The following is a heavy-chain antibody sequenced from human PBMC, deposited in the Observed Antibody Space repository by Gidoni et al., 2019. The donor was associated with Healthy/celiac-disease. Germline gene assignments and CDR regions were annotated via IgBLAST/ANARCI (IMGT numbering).Heavy chain of an antibody. J-gene: IGHJ6*02. CDR3: ARAFLKISSVVVPAAIYYGMDV. D-gene: IGHD2-2*01. CDR2: IIPIFGTA. V-gene: IGHV1-69*06. CDR1: GGTFSSYA. Sequence: QVQLVQSGAEVKKPGSSVKVSCKASGGTFSSYAISWVRQAPGQGLEWMGGIIPIFGTANYAQKFQGRVTITADKSTSTAYMELSSLRSEDTAVYYCARAFLKISSVVVPAAIYYGMDVWGQGTTVTVSS.